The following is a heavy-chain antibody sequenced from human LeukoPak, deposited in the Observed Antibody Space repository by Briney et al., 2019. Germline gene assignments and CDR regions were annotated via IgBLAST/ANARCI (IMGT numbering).Heavy chain of an antibody. CDR2: INPNSGGT. CDR1: GYTFTGYY. J-gene: IGHJ4*02. CDR3: AREEDSSSSGPFDY. Sequence: ASVKVSCKASGYTFTGYYMHWVRQAPGQGLEWMGWINPNSGGTNYAQKFQGWVTVTRDTSISTAYMELSRLRSDDTAVYYCAREEDSSSSGPFDYWGQGTLVTVSS. V-gene: IGHV1-2*04. D-gene: IGHD6-6*01.